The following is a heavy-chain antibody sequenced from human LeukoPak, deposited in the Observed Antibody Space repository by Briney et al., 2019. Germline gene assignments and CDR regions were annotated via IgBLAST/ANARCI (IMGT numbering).Heavy chain of an antibody. Sequence: ASVKVSCKASGYTFTSYDINWVRQATGQGLEWMGWMNPASGNTGYAQKFQGRVTITRDTSISTAYMELSSLTSEDTAVHYCARGAPDFWSVYYMDVWGKGTTVTVSS. V-gene: IGHV1-8*01. J-gene: IGHJ6*03. CDR2: MNPASGNT. CDR1: GYTFTSYD. CDR3: ARGAPDFWSVYYMDV. D-gene: IGHD3-3*01.